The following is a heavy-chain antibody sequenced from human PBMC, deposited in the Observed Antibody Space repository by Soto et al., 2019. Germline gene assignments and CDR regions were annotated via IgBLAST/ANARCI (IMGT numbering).Heavy chain of an antibody. CDR3: ARWGNWKVADY. CDR2: IWYDGSEK. V-gene: IGHV3-33*01. J-gene: IGHJ4*02. D-gene: IGHD1-1*01. CDR1: GFTFSSHG. Sequence: PGGSLRLSCAASGFTFSSHGMHWVRQAPGKGLEWVAVIWYDGSEKYYRDSVKGRFTISRDNSKNTLYLQMNSLTVEDTAVYYCARWGNWKVADYWGQGTLVTVSS.